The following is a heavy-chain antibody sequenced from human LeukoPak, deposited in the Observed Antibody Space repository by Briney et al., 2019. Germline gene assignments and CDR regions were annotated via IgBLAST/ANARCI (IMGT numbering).Heavy chain of an antibody. V-gene: IGHV1-69*04. D-gene: IGHD2-2*02. CDR1: GGTFSSYA. CDR2: IIPILGIA. J-gene: IGHJ6*02. Sequence: SVKVSCKASGGTFSSYAISWVRQAPGQGLEWMGRIIPILGIANYARKFQGRVTITADKSTSTAYMELSSLRSEDTAVYYCARARVGAERQQLYYYGMDVWGQGTTVTVSS. CDR3: ARARVGAERQQLYYYGMDV.